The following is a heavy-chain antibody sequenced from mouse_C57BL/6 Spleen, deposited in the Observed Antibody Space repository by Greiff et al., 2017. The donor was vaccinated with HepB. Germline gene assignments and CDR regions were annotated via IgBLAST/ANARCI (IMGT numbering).Heavy chain of an antibody. CDR1: GYTFTSYW. Sequence: QVQLQQPGAELVKPGASVKLSCKASGYTFTSYWMQWVKQRPGQGLEWIGEIDPSDSYTNYNQKFKGKATLTVDTSSSTAYMQLSSLTSEDSAVYYCARGGVYSNFLMDYWGQGTSVTVSS. V-gene: IGHV1-50*01. D-gene: IGHD2-5*01. J-gene: IGHJ4*01. CDR3: ARGGVYSNFLMDY. CDR2: IDPSDSYT.